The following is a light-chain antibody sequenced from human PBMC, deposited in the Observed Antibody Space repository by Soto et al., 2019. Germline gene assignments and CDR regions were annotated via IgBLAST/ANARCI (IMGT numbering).Light chain of an antibody. V-gene: IGKV1-6*01. Sequence: AIQMTQSPSSLSASVGDRVTITCRASQDIGSDLGWYQQKPGKAPILLIFDASTLQSGVPSRFGGSGSGTDFTLTISSLQPEDFATYFCLQDYSYPRTFGQGTKVDIK. J-gene: IGKJ2*01. CDR1: QDIGSD. CDR3: LQDYSYPRT. CDR2: DAS.